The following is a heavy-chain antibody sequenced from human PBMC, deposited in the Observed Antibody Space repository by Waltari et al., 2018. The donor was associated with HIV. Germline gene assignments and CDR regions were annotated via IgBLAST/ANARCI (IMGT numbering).Heavy chain of an antibody. CDR2: MNRDGSST. Sequence: EVQLVESGGGLVQPGGSLRLSCAASGFTFSSYWMHWVRQAPGKGLVWVSRMNRDGSSTSYADSVKGRFTISRDNAKNTLYLQMNSLRAEDTAVYYCARDPSGGSAFDIWGQGTMVTVSS. V-gene: IGHV3-74*01. D-gene: IGHD2-15*01. J-gene: IGHJ3*02. CDR1: GFTFSSYW. CDR3: ARDPSGGSAFDI.